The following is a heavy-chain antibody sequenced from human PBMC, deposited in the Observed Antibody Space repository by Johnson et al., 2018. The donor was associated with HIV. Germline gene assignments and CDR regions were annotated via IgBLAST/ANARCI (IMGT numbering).Heavy chain of an antibody. J-gene: IGHJ3*02. CDR2: ISGSGGRT. CDR3: AKDLPYDSRGVDAFDI. CDR1: GFTFSSYA. Sequence: EVQLVESGGGVVQPGGSLRLSCAASGFTFSSYAMSWVRQAPGKGLEWVSAISGSGGRTYYADSVKGRFTISRDNSKNTLYLQMNSLRAEDTAVYYCAKDLPYDSRGVDAFDIWGQGTMVTVSS. D-gene: IGHD3-22*01. V-gene: IGHV3-23*04.